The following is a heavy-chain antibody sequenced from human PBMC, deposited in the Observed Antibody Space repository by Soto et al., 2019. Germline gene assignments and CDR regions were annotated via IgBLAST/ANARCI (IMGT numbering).Heavy chain of an antibody. D-gene: IGHD3-10*01. CDR1: GGSISGHY. CDR3: ARVRLLWFGEFYGMDV. Sequence: SETLSLTCTVSGGSISGHYWSWIRQFPGKGLEWIGYVYYSGSTVYNPSLESRVTISADTSKNQFSLRLSSVTAADTAVYYCARVRLLWFGEFYGMDVWGQATTVT. CDR2: VYYSGST. V-gene: IGHV4-59*11. J-gene: IGHJ6*02.